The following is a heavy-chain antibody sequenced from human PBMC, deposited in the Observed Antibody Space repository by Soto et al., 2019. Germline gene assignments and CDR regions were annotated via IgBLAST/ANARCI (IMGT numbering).Heavy chain of an antibody. V-gene: IGHV1-69*01. CDR2: IIPIFNSA. J-gene: IGHJ4*02. CDR1: GGTFNNYA. D-gene: IGHD5-12*01. Sequence: QVQLVQSGAEVKRPGSSVKVSCKASGGTFNNYALSWVRQALGQGLEWMGGIIPIFNSANYAQKFQGRVTITADDSTSTAYMELRSLRPDDTAVYYCAREVTVASYSFDFWGQGTLVTVSS. CDR3: AREVTVASYSFDF.